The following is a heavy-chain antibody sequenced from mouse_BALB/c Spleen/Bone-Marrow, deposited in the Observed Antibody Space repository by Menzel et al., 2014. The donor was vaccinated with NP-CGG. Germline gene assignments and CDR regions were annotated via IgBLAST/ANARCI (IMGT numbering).Heavy chain of an antibody. CDR1: GFNIKDYY. D-gene: IGHD2-14*01. CDR3: NARDYRYEGYAMDY. V-gene: IGHV14-4*02. CDR2: IDPENGDT. Sequence: EVQLQQSGAELVRSGASVKLSCTASGFNIKDYYMHWVKQRPEQGLEWIGWIDPENGDTEYAPKFQGKATMTADTSSNTAYLQLSSLTSEDTAVYHCNARDYRYEGYAMDYWGQGTSVTVSS. J-gene: IGHJ4*01.